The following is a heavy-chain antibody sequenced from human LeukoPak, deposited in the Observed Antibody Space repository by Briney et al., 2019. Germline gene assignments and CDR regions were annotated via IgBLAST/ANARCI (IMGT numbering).Heavy chain of an antibody. CDR2: ISYDGSNK. V-gene: IGHV3-30-3*01. J-gene: IGHJ4*02. CDR1: GFTFSSYA. CDR3: ARITGTLYDY. D-gene: IGHD1-20*01. Sequence: PGGSLRLSCAASGFTFSSYAMHWVRQAPGKGLEWVAVISYDGSNKYYADSVKGRFTISRDNSKNTLYLQMNSLRAEDTAVYYCARITGTLYDYWGQGTLVTVSS.